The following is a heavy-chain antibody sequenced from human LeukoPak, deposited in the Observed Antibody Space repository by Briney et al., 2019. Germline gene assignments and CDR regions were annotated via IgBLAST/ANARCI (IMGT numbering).Heavy chain of an antibody. D-gene: IGHD5-24*01. CDR1: GFTFSSYT. CDR2: ISSSSSYI. Sequence: GGSLRLSCAASGFTFSSYTMNWVRQAPGKGLEWVSSISSSSSYIYYADSVKGRFTISRDNAKNSLYLQMNSLRAEDTAVYYCARDSGDGYNHGWGQGTLVTVSS. J-gene: IGHJ4*02. CDR3: ARDSGDGYNHG. V-gene: IGHV3-21*01.